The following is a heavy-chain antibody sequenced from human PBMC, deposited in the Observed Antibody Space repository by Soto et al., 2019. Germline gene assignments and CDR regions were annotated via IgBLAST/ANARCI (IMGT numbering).Heavy chain of an antibody. D-gene: IGHD3-22*01. V-gene: IGHV5-51*01. Sequence: GESLKISCKGSGYGFANYWIGWVRQMPGKGLEWMGIIYPGDSDTRYSPSFEGHVTISADKSISTAYLQWSSLKASDTAMYYCARQIYDSDTGPNFQYYFDSWGQGTPVTVSS. CDR3: ARQIYDSDTGPNFQYYFDS. J-gene: IGHJ4*02. CDR2: IYPGDSDT. CDR1: GYGFANYW.